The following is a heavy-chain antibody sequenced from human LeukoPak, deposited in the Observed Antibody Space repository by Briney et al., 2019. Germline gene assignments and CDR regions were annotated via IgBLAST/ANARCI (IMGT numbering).Heavy chain of an antibody. Sequence: GASVKVSCTASGYTFTSYDINWVRQATGQGLEWMGWMNPNSGNTGYAQKFQGRVTMTRNTSISTAYMELSSLRSEDTAVYYCARAGRWQQLLGYWGQGTLVTVSS. CDR1: GYTFTSYD. CDR2: MNPNSGNT. V-gene: IGHV1-8*01. J-gene: IGHJ4*02. D-gene: IGHD5-24*01. CDR3: ARAGRWQQLLGY.